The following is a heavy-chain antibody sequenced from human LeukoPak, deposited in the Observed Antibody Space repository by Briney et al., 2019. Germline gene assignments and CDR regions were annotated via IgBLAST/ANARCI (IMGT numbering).Heavy chain of an antibody. D-gene: IGHD1-26*01. CDR3: AKDLVTPRRVGSSEKLDY. Sequence: PGGSLRLSCAASGFTFSSYGMHWVRQAPGKGLEWVAFIRYDGSNKYYADSVKGRFTISRDNSKNTLYLEMNSLRAEDTAIYYCAKDLVTPRRVGSSEKLDYWGQGTLVTVSS. CDR2: IRYDGSNK. CDR1: GFTFSSYG. V-gene: IGHV3-30*02. J-gene: IGHJ4*02.